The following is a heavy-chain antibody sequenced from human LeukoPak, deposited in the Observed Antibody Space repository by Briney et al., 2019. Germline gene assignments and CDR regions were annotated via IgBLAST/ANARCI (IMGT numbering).Heavy chain of an antibody. D-gene: IGHD1-26*01. CDR3: ARDLSFGSLDF. V-gene: IGHV3-33*01. Sequence: GGSLRLSCAASGFILSTHGMHWVRQAPGKGLEWVAGMWYDGSREDYADSVKGRFTISRDMSKNTLNLQMNSLRVQDTAMFYCARDLSFGSLDFRGQGTLVTVSS. CDR1: GFILSTHG. CDR2: MWYDGSRE. J-gene: IGHJ4*02.